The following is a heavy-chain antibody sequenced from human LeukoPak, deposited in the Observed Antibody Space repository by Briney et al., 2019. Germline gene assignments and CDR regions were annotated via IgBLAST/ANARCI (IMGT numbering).Heavy chain of an antibody. D-gene: IGHD6-19*01. CDR3: ARAYSSGGIDY. Sequence: PGRSLRLSCAASGFTFSSYAMHWVRQAPGKGLEWVAVISYDGSNKYYADSVKGRFTISRDNSKNTLYLQMNSLRAEDTAVYYCARAYSSGGIDYWGQGTLVTVSS. J-gene: IGHJ4*02. CDR1: GFTFSSYA. V-gene: IGHV3-30-3*01. CDR2: ISYDGSNK.